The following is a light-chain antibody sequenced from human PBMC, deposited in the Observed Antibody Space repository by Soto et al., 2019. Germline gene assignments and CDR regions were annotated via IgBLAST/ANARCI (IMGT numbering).Light chain of an antibody. J-gene: IGKJ3*01. CDR1: QDVSTS. V-gene: IGKV3-15*01. Sequence: ETVMTQSPAALSVSPGERVTLSCRASQDVSTSLAWYQQKPGQGPRLLIYGASTRATGVPPRFSGSGSGTQLTLTISSLQSEDLAIYYCQQYGDWPPITFGTGTRVHFK. CDR2: GAS. CDR3: QQYGDWPPIT.